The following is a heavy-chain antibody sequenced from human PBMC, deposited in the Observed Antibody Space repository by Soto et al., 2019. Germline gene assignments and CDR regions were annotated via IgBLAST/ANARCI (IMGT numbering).Heavy chain of an antibody. CDR2: IYSGGST. V-gene: IGHV3-53*01. CDR1: GFTVSSNY. D-gene: IGHD6-25*01. Sequence: GGSLRLSCAASGFTVSSNYMSWVRQAPGKGLEWVSVIYSGGSTYYADSVKGRFTISRDNSKNTLYLQMNSLRAEDTAVYYCARAISSSELNFDYWGQGTLVTVSS. J-gene: IGHJ4*02. CDR3: ARAISSSELNFDY.